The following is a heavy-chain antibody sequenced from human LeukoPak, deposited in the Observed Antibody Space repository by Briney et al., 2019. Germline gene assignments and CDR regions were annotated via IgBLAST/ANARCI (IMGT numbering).Heavy chain of an antibody. J-gene: IGHJ4*02. CDR1: GSSFTIYW. V-gene: IGHV5-10-1*01. Sequence: HRKPLTISAKGSGSSFTIYWITGARHTPGKGRAWMGTIDPRDSYTNSSPSFQGDVTISADQSISTPYLQWSSLKASGPGMYFCARHGYCSGGICLLATFDYGGQGALVTVP. CDR3: ARHGYCSGGICLLATFDY. CDR2: IDPRDSYT. D-gene: IGHD2-15*01.